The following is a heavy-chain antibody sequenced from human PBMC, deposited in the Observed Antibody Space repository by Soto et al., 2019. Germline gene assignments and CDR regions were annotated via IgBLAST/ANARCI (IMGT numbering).Heavy chain of an antibody. J-gene: IGHJ4*02. CDR1: GCTFPTYA. V-gene: IGHV1-3*01. CDR3: ARGSAAARPYYFAY. D-gene: IGHD6-6*01. CDR2: INAGNGTT. Sequence: ASVKVSLKASGCTFPTYAMHWGRQAPGQRLEWLGWINAGNGTTKYSQNFQDRVTIASDTSANTAFMELSSLRSEDTAVYYCARGSAAARPYYFAYWAQGTLVTVSS.